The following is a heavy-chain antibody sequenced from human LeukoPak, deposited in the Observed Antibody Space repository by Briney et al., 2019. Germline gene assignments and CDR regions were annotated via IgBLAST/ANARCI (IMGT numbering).Heavy chain of an antibody. Sequence: SETLSLTCAVYGGSFSGYYWSWIRQPPGKGLEWIGEINHSGSNNYSPSLKSRVTISVDTSKNQFSLKLSSVTASDTAVYYCARGVVVVPAAIRHWFDPWGQGTLVTVSS. CDR2: INHSGSN. J-gene: IGHJ5*02. V-gene: IGHV4-34*01. D-gene: IGHD2-2*02. CDR3: ARGVVVVPAAIRHWFDP. CDR1: GGSFSGYY.